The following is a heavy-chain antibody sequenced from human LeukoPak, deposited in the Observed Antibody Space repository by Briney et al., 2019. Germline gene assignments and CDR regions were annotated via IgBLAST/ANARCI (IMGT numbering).Heavy chain of an antibody. D-gene: IGHD4-17*01. CDR1: GFTFSSYE. CDR2: ISSSGSTI. CDR3: AKDGEVTTGYFDY. J-gene: IGHJ4*02. Sequence: PGGSLRLSCAASGFTFSSYEMNWVRQAPGKGLEWVSYISSSGSTIYYADSVKGRFTISRDNSKNTLYLQMNSLRAEDTAVYYCAKDGEVTTGYFDYWGQGTLVTVSS. V-gene: IGHV3-48*03.